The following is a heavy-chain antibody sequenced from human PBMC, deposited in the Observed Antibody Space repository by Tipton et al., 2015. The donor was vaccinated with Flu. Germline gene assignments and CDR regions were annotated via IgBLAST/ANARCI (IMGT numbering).Heavy chain of an antibody. V-gene: IGHV5-51*01. CDR2: IYPGDSGT. CDR3: ARLREAAAPGFDF. J-gene: IGHJ4*02. CDR1: GYSFASNW. D-gene: IGHD6-13*01. Sequence: QLVQSGAEVKKPGESLKISCKGSGYSFASNWIAWVRETPGKGLEWMGIIYPGDSGTRYSPPFQGLVTISADKSATTAHLQWSSLKASDSALYYCARLREAAAPGFDFWGQGTLVTVSS.